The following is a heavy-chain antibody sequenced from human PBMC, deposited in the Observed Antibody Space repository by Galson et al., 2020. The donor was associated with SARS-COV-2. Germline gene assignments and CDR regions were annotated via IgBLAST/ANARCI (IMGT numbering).Heavy chain of an antibody. CDR3: AIEDRSRFDP. J-gene: IGHJ5*02. CDR1: GDSVSSISVA. Sequence: SQTLSLTCAVSGDSVSSISVAWNWIRQSPSRGLEWLGRTYYRSKWYYDYAVSVKSRITINPDTSKNQFSLHLNSVTPEDTAVYYCAIEDRSRFDPWGQGTLVTVSS. CDR2: TYYRSKWYY. V-gene: IGHV6-1*01. D-gene: IGHD6-6*01.